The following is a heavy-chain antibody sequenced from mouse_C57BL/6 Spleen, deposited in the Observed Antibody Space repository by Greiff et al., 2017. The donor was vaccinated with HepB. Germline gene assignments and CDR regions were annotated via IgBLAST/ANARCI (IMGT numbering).Heavy chain of an antibody. J-gene: IGHJ1*03. CDR3: TTSYGSSHWYFDV. V-gene: IGHV14-1*01. CDR1: GFNIKDYY. Sequence: VQLQQSGAELVRPGASVKLSCTASGFNIKDYYMHWVKQRPEQGLEWIGRIDPEDGDTEYAPKFQGKATMTADTASNTAYLQPSSLTSEDTAVYYCTTSYGSSHWYFDVWGTGTTVTVSS. D-gene: IGHD1-1*01. CDR2: IDPEDGDT.